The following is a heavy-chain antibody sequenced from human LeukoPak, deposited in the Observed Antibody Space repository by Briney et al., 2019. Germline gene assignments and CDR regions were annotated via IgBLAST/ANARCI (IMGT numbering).Heavy chain of an antibody. CDR3: ATLDY. J-gene: IGHJ4*02. CDR2: ISYDGSNK. V-gene: IGHV3-30-3*01. CDR1: GFTFSSYA. Sequence: GGSLRLSCAASGFTFSSYAMHWVRQAPGKGLEWVAVISYDGSNKYYADSVKGRFTISRDNAKNSLYLQMNSLRAEDTAVCYCATLDYWGQGTLVTVSS.